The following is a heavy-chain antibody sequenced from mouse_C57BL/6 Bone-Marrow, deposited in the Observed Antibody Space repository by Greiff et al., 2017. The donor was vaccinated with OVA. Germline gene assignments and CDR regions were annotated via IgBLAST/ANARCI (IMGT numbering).Heavy chain of an antibody. D-gene: IGHD1-1*01. CDR1: GYSFTGYF. CDR3: AKTGFTTVVAPMDY. J-gene: IGHJ4*01. V-gene: IGHV1-20*01. CDR2: INPYNGDT. Sequence: VQLQQSGPELVKPGDSVKISCKASGYSFTGYFMNWVMQSHGKSLEWIGRINPYNGDTLYNQKFKGKATLTVDKSSSTAHMELRSLTSEDSAVYYCAKTGFTTVVAPMDYWGQGTSVTVSS.